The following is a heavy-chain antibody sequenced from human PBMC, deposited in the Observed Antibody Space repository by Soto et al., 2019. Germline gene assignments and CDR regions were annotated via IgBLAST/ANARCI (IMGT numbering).Heavy chain of an antibody. CDR2: IGISTSSI. J-gene: IGHJ5*02. V-gene: IGHV3-48*02. CDR1: GFTFSNYS. Sequence: GGSLRLSCAASGFTFSNYSMNWVRQAPGKGLEWVSFIGISTSSIYYADSVKGRFTISRDNAKNSLYLQMNSLRDEDTAVYYCARGLYSIGWYSEANWFEPWGQGTLVTVSS. D-gene: IGHD6-19*01. CDR3: ARGLYSIGWYSEANWFEP.